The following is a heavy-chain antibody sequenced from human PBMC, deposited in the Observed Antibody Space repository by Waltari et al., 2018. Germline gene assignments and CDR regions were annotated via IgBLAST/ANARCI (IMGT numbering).Heavy chain of an antibody. Sequence: EVQLVESGGGLVQPGGSLRLSCTASGVTTSTNYMSWVRQTPGKGLEWVSIIYPGGSTYYADSVEDRFTISRDDSKNTIFLQMNTLTVADTAVYYCARDIDGGNSRGGPTFDDWGQGTLVTVSS. D-gene: IGHD2-21*01. V-gene: IGHV3-66*01. CDR2: IYPGGST. J-gene: IGHJ4*02. CDR1: GVTTSTNY. CDR3: ARDIDGGNSRGGPTFDD.